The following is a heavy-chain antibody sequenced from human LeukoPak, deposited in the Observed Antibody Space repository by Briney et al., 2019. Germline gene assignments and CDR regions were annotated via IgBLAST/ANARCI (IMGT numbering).Heavy chain of an antibody. V-gene: IGHV3-7*01. D-gene: IGHD6-13*01. J-gene: IGHJ2*01. CDR3: AKGYIIAGRQWYLDL. CDR1: GFTFSSYS. Sequence: GGSLRLSCAASGFTFSSYSMNWVRQAPGKGLEWVANKNHDGRETYYADSVKGRFIISRDNAKDSLYLQMNSLRAEDAAVYYCAKGYIIAGRQWYLDLWGRGTLVGVSS. CDR2: KNHDGRET.